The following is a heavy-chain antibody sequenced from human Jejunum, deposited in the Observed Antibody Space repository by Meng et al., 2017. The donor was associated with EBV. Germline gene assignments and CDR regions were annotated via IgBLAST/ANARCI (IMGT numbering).Heavy chain of an antibody. J-gene: IGHJ4*02. CDR2: INPNSGGT. Sequence: HVQLVQSGAEVKKPGASVTVSCKPSGYRFTDYYIHWVRQSPGQGLEWMGRINPNSGGTDYAEEFQGRVTVTRDTSISTVYMELSSLKSDDTAVFYCARGGVVPSPFDYWGQGTLVTVSS. CDR3: ARGGVVPSPFDY. V-gene: IGHV1-2*06. D-gene: IGHD2-2*01. CDR1: GYRFTDYY.